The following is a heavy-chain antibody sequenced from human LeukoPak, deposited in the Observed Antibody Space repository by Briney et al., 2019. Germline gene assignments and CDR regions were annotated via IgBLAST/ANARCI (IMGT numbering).Heavy chain of an antibody. D-gene: IGHD6-13*01. Sequence: ETSETLSLTCIVSGGSISGYYWGWLRQPPGRGLEWIGYVHYSGSTNYNPSLKSRVTISVDTSKNQFSLKLSSVTAADTAVYYCARDYSRQYSSSWLGAFDIWGQGTMVTVSS. CDR2: VHYSGST. CDR1: GGSISGYY. J-gene: IGHJ3*02. V-gene: IGHV4-59*01. CDR3: ARDYSRQYSSSWLGAFDI.